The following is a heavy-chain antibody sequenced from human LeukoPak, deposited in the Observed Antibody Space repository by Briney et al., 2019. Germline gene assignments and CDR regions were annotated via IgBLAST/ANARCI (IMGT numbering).Heavy chain of an antibody. D-gene: IGHD3-3*01. CDR1: GFTFSSYA. J-gene: IGHJ4*02. V-gene: IGHV3-23*01. CDR2: ISGSGGST. Sequence: PGRSLRLSCAASGFTFSSYAMSWVRQAPGKGLEWVSAISGSGGSTYYADSVKGRFTISRDNSKNTLYLQMNSLRAEDTAAYYCAKAPGHDFWSGSVHFDYWGQGTLVTVSS. CDR3: AKAPGHDFWSGSVHFDY.